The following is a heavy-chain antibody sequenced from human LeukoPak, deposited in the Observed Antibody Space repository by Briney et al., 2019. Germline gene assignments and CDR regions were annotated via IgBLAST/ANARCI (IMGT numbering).Heavy chain of an antibody. CDR1: GGSISSYY. D-gene: IGHD6-19*01. J-gene: IGHJ4*02. CDR3: ARFAQDLAVPGACNPFHY. CDR2: IYYSGST. Sequence: SETLSLTCTVSGGSISSYYWSWLRQPPGKELEWIGYIYYSGSTNYNPSLQSRVTISVDTSKNQFSLKLTSVTAADTAVYYCARFAQDLAVPGACNPFHYWGQGTLVTVSS. V-gene: IGHV4-59*08.